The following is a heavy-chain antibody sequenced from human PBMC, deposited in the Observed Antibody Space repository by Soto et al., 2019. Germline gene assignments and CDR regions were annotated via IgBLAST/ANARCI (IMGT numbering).Heavy chain of an antibody. J-gene: IGHJ6*02. CDR1: GGSVSSGSYY. V-gene: IGHV4-61*01. Sequence: SETLSLTCTVSGGSVSSGSYYWSWIRQPPGKGLEWIGYIYYSGSTNYNPSLKSRVTISVDTSKNQFSLKLSSVTAADTAVYYCARLGLDSYYYGNAVWRQGTTVTVSS. CDR3: ARLGLDSYYYGNAV. CDR2: IYYSGST.